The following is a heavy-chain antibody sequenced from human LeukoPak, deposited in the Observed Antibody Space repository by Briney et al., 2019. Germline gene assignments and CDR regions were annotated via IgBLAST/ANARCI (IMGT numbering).Heavy chain of an antibody. CDR1: GGSFSGYY. Sequence: PSETLSLTCAVYGGSFSGYYWSWIRQPPGKGLEWIGEINHSGSTNYNPSLKSRVTISVDTSKNQFSLKLSSVTAADTAVYYCARSSYYYGLYYFDYWGQGTLVTVSS. CDR3: ARSSYYYGLYYFDY. CDR2: INHSGST. D-gene: IGHD3-10*01. J-gene: IGHJ4*02. V-gene: IGHV4-34*01.